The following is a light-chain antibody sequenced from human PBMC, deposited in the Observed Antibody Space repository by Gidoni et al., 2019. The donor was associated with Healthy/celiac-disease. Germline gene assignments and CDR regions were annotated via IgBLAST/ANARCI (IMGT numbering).Light chain of an antibody. J-gene: IGKJ2*01. CDR1: QSVLYSSNNKNY. CDR3: QQYYSTPYT. CDR2: WAS. Sequence: DILITPSPASLAVSLGERATINCKSSQSVLYSSNNKNYLAWYQQKPGQTPKLLIYWASTRESGVPDRFSGSGSGTDFTLTISSLQAEDVAVYYCQQYYSTPYTFGQGTKLEIK. V-gene: IGKV4-1*01.